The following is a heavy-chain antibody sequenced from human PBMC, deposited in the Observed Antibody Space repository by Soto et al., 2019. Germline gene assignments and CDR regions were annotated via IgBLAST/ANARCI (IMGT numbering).Heavy chain of an antibody. V-gene: IGHV3-30-3*01. CDR1: GFTFSSYA. CDR2: ISYDGSNK. Sequence: GGSLRLSCAASGFTFSSYAMHWVRQAPGKGLEWVAVISYDGSNKYYADSVKGRFTISRDNAKNSPYLQMNSLRAEDTAVYYCARAISSYYDPWGQGTLVTVSS. CDR3: ARAISSYYDP. D-gene: IGHD1-26*01. J-gene: IGHJ5*02.